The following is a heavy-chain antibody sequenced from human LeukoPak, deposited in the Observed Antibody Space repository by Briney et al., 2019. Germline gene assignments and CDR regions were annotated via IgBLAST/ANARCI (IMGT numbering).Heavy chain of an antibody. Sequence: GGSLRLSCAASGFTFSSYGMHWVRQAPGKGLEWVSYISNSGSIIFYADPVKGRFTISRDNAKNSLYLQMNSLRAEDTAVYYCARDSYGITGTLGPWGQGTLVTVSS. V-gene: IGHV3-48*04. CDR2: ISNSGSII. CDR1: GFTFSSYG. D-gene: IGHD1-7*01. CDR3: ARDSYGITGTLGP. J-gene: IGHJ5*02.